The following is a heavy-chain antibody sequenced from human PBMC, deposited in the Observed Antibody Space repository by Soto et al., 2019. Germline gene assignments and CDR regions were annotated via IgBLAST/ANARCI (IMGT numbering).Heavy chain of an antibody. J-gene: IGHJ1*01. Sequence: QVQLQESGPGLVKPSQTLSLTCTVSGGSISSGGYYWSWIRQHPGKGLEWIGYIYYSGSTYYNPSLKSRVTISVDTSKNQFSMKLSSVTAADTAVYYCARDRDYGGNSRYFQHWGQGTLVTVSS. V-gene: IGHV4-31*03. CDR3: ARDRDYGGNSRYFQH. CDR1: GGSISSGGYY. CDR2: IYYSGST. D-gene: IGHD4-17*01.